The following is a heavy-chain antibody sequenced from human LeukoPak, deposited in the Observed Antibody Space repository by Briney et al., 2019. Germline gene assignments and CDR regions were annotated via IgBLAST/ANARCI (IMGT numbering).Heavy chain of an antibody. J-gene: IGHJ5*02. CDR1: GFTFSSYW. CDR2: IKSDGST. CDR3: ARAITYFYGSVTYDWFDP. V-gene: IGHV3-74*01. D-gene: IGHD3-10*01. Sequence: GGSLRLSCAASGFTFSSYWMHWVRQTPGKGLMWVSRIKSDGSTIYADSVKGRFTISRDNAKNMVYLQMNSPRAEDTAMYYCARAITYFYGSVTYDWFDPWGQGTLVTVSS.